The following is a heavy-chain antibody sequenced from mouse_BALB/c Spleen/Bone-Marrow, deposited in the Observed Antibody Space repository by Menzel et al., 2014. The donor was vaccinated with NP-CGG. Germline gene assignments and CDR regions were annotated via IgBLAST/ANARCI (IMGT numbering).Heavy chain of an antibody. D-gene: IGHD1-1*01. CDR2: IDPANGDT. V-gene: IGHV14-3*02. Sequence: VQLQQPWAELVKPGASVKLSCTASGFNIKDTYMHWVKQRPEQGLEWIGRIDPANGDTKYDPKFQGKATITADTSSNTAYLQLSSLTSEDTAVYYCANYYYGSSLFAYWGQGTLVTVSA. J-gene: IGHJ3*01. CDR1: GFNIKDTY. CDR3: ANYYYGSSLFAY.